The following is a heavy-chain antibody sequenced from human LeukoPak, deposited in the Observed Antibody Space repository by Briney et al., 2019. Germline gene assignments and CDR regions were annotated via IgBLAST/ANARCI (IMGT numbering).Heavy chain of an antibody. CDR2: IGTAGDT. CDR1: GFTFSSYD. V-gene: IGHV3-13*01. CDR3: AREQTQLGIDL. Sequence: PGGSLRLSCAASGFTFSSYDMHWVRHATGKGLEWVSAIGTAGDTYYPGSVKGRFTISRENAKNSLYLQMNSLRAGDTAVYYCAREQTQLGIDLWGRGTLVTVSS. J-gene: IGHJ2*01. D-gene: IGHD7-27*01.